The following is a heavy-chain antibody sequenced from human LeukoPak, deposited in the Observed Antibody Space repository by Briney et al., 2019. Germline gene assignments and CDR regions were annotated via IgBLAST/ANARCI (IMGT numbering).Heavy chain of an antibody. CDR3: ARGRTDIVVVVAATDLAFDI. Sequence: SGTLSLTCTVSGGSISSYYWSWIRQPPGKGLEWIGYIYYSGSTNYNPSLKSRVTISVDTSKNQFSLKLSSVTAADTAVYYCARGRTDIVVVVAATDLAFDIWGQGTMVTVSS. CDR1: GGSISSYY. CDR2: IYYSGST. D-gene: IGHD2-15*01. J-gene: IGHJ3*02. V-gene: IGHV4-59*01.